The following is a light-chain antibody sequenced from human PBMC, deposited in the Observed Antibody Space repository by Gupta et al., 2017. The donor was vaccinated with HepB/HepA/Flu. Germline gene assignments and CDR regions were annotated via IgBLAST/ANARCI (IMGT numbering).Light chain of an antibody. CDR1: QSISNY. CDR2: GTS. J-gene: IGKJ1*01. V-gene: IGKV1-39*01. CDR3: RQSYKSPRT. Sequence: IPLSQSPSSLSASVVDRVTITCRASQSISNYLNWYQQRPGQAPKLLIYGTSGLLTGVPSRFSGGGSGTAFTLTIDRLQSADVATYYCRQSYKSPRTFGQGTKVEIK.